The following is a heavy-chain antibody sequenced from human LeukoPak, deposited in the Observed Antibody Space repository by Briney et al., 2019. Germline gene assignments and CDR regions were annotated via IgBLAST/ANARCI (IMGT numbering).Heavy chain of an antibody. CDR1: GGTFSSYA. V-gene: IGHV1-69*04. CDR3: ARDRGVSSGIQLLS. CDR2: IIPILGIA. D-gene: IGHD3-10*01. J-gene: IGHJ4*02. Sequence: GASVKVSCKASGGTFSSYAISWVRQAPGQGLEWMRRIIPILGIANYAQKFQGRVTITADKSTSTAYMELSSLRSEDTAVYYCARDRGVSSGIQLLSWGQGTLVTVSS.